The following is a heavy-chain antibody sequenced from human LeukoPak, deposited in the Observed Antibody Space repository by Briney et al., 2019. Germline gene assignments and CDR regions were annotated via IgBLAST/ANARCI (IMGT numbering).Heavy chain of an antibody. J-gene: IGHJ4*02. CDR2: FDPQNGET. CDR3: AIASPYGSGSYYRPLAY. V-gene: IGHV1-24*01. CDR1: GYTLTELS. Sequence: EASVKVSCKVSGYTLTELSMHWVRQAPGKGLEWMGGFDPQNGETIYAQKFQGRVTMTEDTSTDTAYMALSSLRSEDTAVYYCAIASPYGSGSYYRPLAYWGQGTLATVSS. D-gene: IGHD3-10*01.